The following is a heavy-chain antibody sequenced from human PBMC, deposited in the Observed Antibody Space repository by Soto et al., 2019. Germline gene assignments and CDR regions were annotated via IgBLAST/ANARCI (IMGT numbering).Heavy chain of an antibody. V-gene: IGHV1-2*04. D-gene: IGHD3-9*01. CDR3: ARATYYDILTGYIFSDYGMDV. Sequence: ASVKVSCKASGYTFTGYYMHWVRQAPGQGLEWMGWINPNSGGTNYAQKFQGWVTMTRDTSISTAYMELSRQRSDDTAVYYCARATYYDILTGYIFSDYGMDVWGQGTTVTVSS. CDR2: INPNSGGT. CDR1: GYTFTGYY. J-gene: IGHJ6*02.